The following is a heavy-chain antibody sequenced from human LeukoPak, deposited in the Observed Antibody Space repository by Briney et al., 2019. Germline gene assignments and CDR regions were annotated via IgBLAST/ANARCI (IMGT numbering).Heavy chain of an antibody. V-gene: IGHV1-2*02. Sequence: GASVKVSCKASGYTFTGYYMHWVRQAPGQGLEWMGWINPNSGGTNYAQKFQGRVTMTRDTSISTAYMELSRLRSDDTAVYYCARDYGYGDFWSGSFYWGQGTLVTVSS. CDR3: ARDYGYGDFWSGSFY. J-gene: IGHJ4*02. CDR2: INPNSGGT. CDR1: GYTFTGYY. D-gene: IGHD3-3*01.